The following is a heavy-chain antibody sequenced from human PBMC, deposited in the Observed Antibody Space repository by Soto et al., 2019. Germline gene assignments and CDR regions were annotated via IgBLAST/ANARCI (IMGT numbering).Heavy chain of an antibody. CDR3: AREYTYGSNFFDC. Sequence: QVQLQESGPGLVKPSQTLSLTCTVSGGSISSAAYYWSWIRQHPGKGLELIGYISHSGSTYYTPSLKSRVIISADTSKNQFSVNLTSVTAADTAVYYCAREYTYGSNFFDCWGQGALVTVSS. J-gene: IGHJ4*02. D-gene: IGHD5-18*01. CDR1: GGSISSAAYY. CDR2: ISHSGST. V-gene: IGHV4-31*03.